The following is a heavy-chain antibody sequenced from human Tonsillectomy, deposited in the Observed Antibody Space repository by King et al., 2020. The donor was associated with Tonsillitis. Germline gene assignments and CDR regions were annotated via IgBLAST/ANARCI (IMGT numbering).Heavy chain of an antibody. D-gene: IGHD2-21*02. CDR2: IYPGDTDT. J-gene: IGHJ4*02. V-gene: IGHV5-51*01. CDR1: GYSFTSYC. CDR3: ARPRHCGGDCYSHYYFDY. Sequence: VQLVESGAEVKKPGESLKISCKGSGYSFTSYCSGWVRQMPGKCLEWMGIIYPGDTDTSYSPSFQGQVTISADKSISTAYLQWSSLKASDTAMYYCARPRHCGGDCYSHYYFDYWGQGTLVTVSS.